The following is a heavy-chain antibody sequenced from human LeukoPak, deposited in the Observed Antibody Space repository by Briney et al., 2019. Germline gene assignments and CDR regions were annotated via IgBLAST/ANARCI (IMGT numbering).Heavy chain of an antibody. CDR3: AKEMSPIAVAGTKFDY. J-gene: IGHJ4*02. CDR1: GFTFSSYA. CDR2: ISGSGGST. V-gene: IGHV3-23*01. Sequence: GGSLRLSCAASGFTFSSYAMSWVRQAPGKGLEWVSAISGSGGSTYYADSVKGRFTISRDNSKNTLYLQMNSLRAEDTAAYYCAKEMSPIAVAGTKFDYWGQGTLVTVSS. D-gene: IGHD6-19*01.